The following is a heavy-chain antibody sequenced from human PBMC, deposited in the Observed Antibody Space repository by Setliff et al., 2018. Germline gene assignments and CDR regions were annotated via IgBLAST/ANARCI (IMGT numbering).Heavy chain of an antibody. V-gene: IGHV4-39*01. Sequence: SETLSLTCIVAGDSISNTGYYWGWIRQPPGKGLEWIGNTYYSGDTYYNPSLKSRVTISVDTSRNQFSLKLSSVTATDTAIYYCARHVGIRGRGYNYYYYYMDVWGKGTTVTVSS. J-gene: IGHJ6*03. D-gene: IGHD3-10*01. CDR2: TYYSGDT. CDR1: GDSISNTGYY. CDR3: ARHVGIRGRGYNYYYYYMDV.